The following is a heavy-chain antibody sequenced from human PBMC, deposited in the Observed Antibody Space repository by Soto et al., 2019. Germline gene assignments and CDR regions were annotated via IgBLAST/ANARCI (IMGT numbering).Heavy chain of an antibody. Sequence: QLQLQESGPGLVKPSETLSLTCTVSGGSVTSSSCYWGWIRQPPGKGLEWIGDIYHTGTTYYNPSLRSRVPPSVDTTTGQFSLKWSSVTAPTTARYYGGRLTSRIIAASHGRRTWLAPWGRELWSASPQ. CDR3: GRLTSRIIAASHGRRTWLAP. J-gene: IGHJ5*02. CDR1: GGSVTSSSCY. V-gene: IGHV4-39*01. D-gene: IGHD2-15*01. CDR2: IYHTGTT.